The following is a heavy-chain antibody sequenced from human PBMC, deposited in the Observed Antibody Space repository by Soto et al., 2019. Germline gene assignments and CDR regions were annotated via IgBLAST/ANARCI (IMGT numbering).Heavy chain of an antibody. CDR1: GGSISSSSYY. V-gene: IGHV4-39*07. D-gene: IGHD3-22*01. Sequence: SETLSLTCTVSGGSISSSSYYWGWIRQPPGKGLEWIGSIYYSGSTYYNPSLKSRVTISVDTSKNQFSLKLSSVTAADTAVYYCARVDSSGYYLGGPAFDIWGQGTMVTVSS. CDR2: IYYSGST. CDR3: ARVDSSGYYLGGPAFDI. J-gene: IGHJ3*02.